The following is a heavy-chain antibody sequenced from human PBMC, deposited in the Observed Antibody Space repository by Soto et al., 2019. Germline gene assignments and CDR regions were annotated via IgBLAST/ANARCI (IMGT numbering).Heavy chain of an antibody. Sequence: SETLSLTCTVSGGSISSYYWSWIRQPPGKGLEWIGYIYYSGSTNYNPSLKSRVTISVDTSKNQFSLKLSSGTAADTAVYYCARLRCSSTSCYADYYYYMDVWGKGTTVTVSS. CDR2: IYYSGST. J-gene: IGHJ6*03. CDR1: GGSISSYY. V-gene: IGHV4-59*08. CDR3: ARLRCSSTSCYADYYYYMDV. D-gene: IGHD2-2*01.